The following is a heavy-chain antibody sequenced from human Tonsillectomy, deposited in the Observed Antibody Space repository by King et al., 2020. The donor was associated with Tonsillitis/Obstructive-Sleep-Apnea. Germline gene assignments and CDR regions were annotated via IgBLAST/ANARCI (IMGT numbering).Heavy chain of an antibody. CDR2: ISHDGSNQ. Sequence: QVQLVESGGGVVQPGRFLRLSCAASGFTFSDYAMHWVRQAPGKRLEWVAVISHDGSNQYYADSVKGRFTISRDSSRNTLYLQMKSLKFEDTAVYYWARNQEVKRWVVPGFECWGQGNLVSVSS. J-gene: IGHJ5*01. D-gene: IGHD2-15*01. CDR1: GFTFSDYA. V-gene: IGHV3-30*04. CDR3: ARNQEVKRWVVPGFEC.